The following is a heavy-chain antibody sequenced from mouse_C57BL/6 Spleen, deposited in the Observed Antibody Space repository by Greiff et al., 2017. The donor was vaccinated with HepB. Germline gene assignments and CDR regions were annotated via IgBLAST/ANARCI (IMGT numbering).Heavy chain of an antibody. CDR1: GFIFCSYG. Sequence: VHLVESGGDSVKPGGSLKLSCAASGFIFCSYGMSWVRQTPDKRLAWVATISSGGRDTYYPDSVKGRFSIFRDNAKNTLYLRMSSLKSEYRAMYYCTRHGTTMVTAEAIDYWSRGTSVTVSS. J-gene: IGHJ4*01. V-gene: IGHV5-6*01. CDR2: ISSGGRDT. CDR3: TRHGTTMVTAEAIDY. D-gene: IGHD2-2*01.